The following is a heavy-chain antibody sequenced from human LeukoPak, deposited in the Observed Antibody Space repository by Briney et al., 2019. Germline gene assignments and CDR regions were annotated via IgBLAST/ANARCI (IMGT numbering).Heavy chain of an antibody. CDR2: PYYGGRT. CDR3: AMTTVTTFFSASDDS. Sequence: PSETLSLTCTVSGGSISSSSYYWGWIRQPPGKGLEWIGSPYYGGRTYYNPSLKSRVTISVDTSKNQFSLRLSSVTAADTAVYYCAMTTVTTFFSASDDSWGQGTLATVSS. CDR1: GGSISSSSYY. J-gene: IGHJ4*02. V-gene: IGHV4-39*01. D-gene: IGHD4-17*01.